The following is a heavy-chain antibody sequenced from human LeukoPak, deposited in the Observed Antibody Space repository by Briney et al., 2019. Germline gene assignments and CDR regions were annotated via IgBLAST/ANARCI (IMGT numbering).Heavy chain of an antibody. CDR3: ARAPIAAAGNFDY. CDR2: ISGSGGKT. J-gene: IGHJ4*02. Sequence: GGSLRLSCAASGFTFSSYAMTWVRQAPGKGLEWVSGISGSGGKTYYADSVKGRFTISRDNSKNTLYLQMNSLRAEDTAVYYCARAPIAAAGNFDYWGQGTLVTVSS. CDR1: GFTFSSYA. V-gene: IGHV3-23*01. D-gene: IGHD6-13*01.